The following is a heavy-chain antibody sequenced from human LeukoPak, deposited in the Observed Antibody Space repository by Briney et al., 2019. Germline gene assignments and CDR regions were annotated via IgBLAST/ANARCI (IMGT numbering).Heavy chain of an antibody. Sequence: SVKVSCKTSGGTISRYAISWVRQAPGQGLEWMGEIIPIFGTANYAQKFQGRVTITADESTSTAYMELSRLRSDDTAVYYCAVLLIYDSSGNWFDPWGQGTLVTVSS. V-gene: IGHV1-69*13. CDR1: GGTISRYA. CDR2: IIPIFGTA. D-gene: IGHD3-22*01. CDR3: AVLLIYDSSGNWFDP. J-gene: IGHJ5*02.